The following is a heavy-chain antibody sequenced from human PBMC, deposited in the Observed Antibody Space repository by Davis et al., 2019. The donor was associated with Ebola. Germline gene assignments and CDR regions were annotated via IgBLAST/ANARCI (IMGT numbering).Heavy chain of an antibody. Sequence: ASVKVSYKASGYTFTGYYMHWVRQAPGQGLEWMGWINPNSGGTNYAQKFQGRVTMTRDTSISTAYMELSRLRSDDTAVYYCARDRPAAIRSVNWFDPWGQGTPVTVSS. CDR3: ARDRPAAIRSVNWFDP. V-gene: IGHV1-2*02. CDR1: GYTFTGYY. J-gene: IGHJ5*02. D-gene: IGHD2-2*02. CDR2: INPNSGGT.